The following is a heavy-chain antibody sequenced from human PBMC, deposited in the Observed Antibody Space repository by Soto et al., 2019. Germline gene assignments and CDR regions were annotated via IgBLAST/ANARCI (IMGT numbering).Heavy chain of an antibody. Sequence: PGGSLRLSCAASGFTFSSYGVNWVRQAPGKGLEWVSAISGSGGSTYYADSVKGRFTISRDNSKNTLHLQMNSLRAEDTAVYYCAKDRAYNWNYDPYYYYGMAVWGQGTTVTGSS. J-gene: IGHJ6*02. D-gene: IGHD1-7*01. CDR2: ISGSGGST. V-gene: IGHV3-23*01. CDR3: AKDRAYNWNYDPYYYYGMAV. CDR1: GFTFSSYG.